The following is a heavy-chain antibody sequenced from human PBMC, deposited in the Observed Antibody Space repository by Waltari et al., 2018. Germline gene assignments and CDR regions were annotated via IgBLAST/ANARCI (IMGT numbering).Heavy chain of an antibody. CDR2: VHRSGRT. D-gene: IGHD2-15*01. J-gene: IGHJ4*02. CDR3: ARDLGRGLFLDS. V-gene: IGHV4-4*02. Sequence: WVGQSPDKGREWIGQVHRSGRTNYNPSFASRAIVSLDTSMNQFSLRILSATAADTAVYYCARDLGRGLFLDSWGQGTLVTVSP.